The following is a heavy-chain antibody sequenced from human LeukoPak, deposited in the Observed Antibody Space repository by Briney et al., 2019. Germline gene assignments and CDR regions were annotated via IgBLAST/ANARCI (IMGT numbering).Heavy chain of an antibody. CDR3: ARASGARWLHELDY. V-gene: IGHV3-30-3*01. CDR2: ISSDENKK. Sequence: PGGSLRLSCAASGFTFSSYSMHWVRQAPGKGLEWVAVISSDENKKYYADSVKGRFTISRDNSKNTLYLQMNSLRAEDTAVYYCARASGARWLHELDYWGQGTLVTVSS. CDR1: GFTFSSYS. D-gene: IGHD5-24*01. J-gene: IGHJ4*02.